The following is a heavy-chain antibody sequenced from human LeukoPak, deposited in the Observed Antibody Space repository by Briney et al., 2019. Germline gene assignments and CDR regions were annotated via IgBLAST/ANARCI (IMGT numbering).Heavy chain of an antibody. J-gene: IGHJ4*02. D-gene: IGHD2-8*02. CDR3: ARSAGWWSLDY. V-gene: IGHV4-4*02. CDR1: GDSISSRNW. Sequence: SETLSLTCAVSGDSISSRNWWNWVRQSPGKGLDWVGEISHGGITKYNPSLKNRVTISKDNSRNDFSLKLNSVTAADTAVYFCARSAGWWSLDYWGQGALVTVSA. CDR2: ISHGGIT.